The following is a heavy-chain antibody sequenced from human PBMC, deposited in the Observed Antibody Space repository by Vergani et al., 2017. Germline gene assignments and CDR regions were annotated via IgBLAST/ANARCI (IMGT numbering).Heavy chain of an antibody. CDR1: GCTFSSYA. CDR3: ARDAGSLEYSSSSMDY. D-gene: IGHD6-6*01. V-gene: IGHV3-30-3*01. CDR2: ISYDGSNK. J-gene: IGHJ4*02. Sequence: QVQLVESGGGVVQPGRSLRLSCAASGCTFSSYAMHWVRQAPGKGLEWVAVISYDGSNKYYADSVKGRFTISRDNSKNTLYLQMNSLRAEDTAVYYCARDAGSLEYSSSSMDYWGQGTLVTVSS.